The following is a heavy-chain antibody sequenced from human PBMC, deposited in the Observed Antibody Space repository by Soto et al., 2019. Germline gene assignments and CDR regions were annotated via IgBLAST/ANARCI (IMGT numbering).Heavy chain of an antibody. D-gene: IGHD1-26*01. Sequence: QVHLVQSGAEVEKPGASVKVSCKASGFTLTRYALHWVRQAPGQRLEYMGWINAGNGDTGHPQKFQGRVTMTRDIPASTVYMELNSLTSEDTAVYYCARKEVGRYFAFDIWGQGTVVVVSS. V-gene: IGHV1-3*01. CDR2: INAGNGDT. J-gene: IGHJ3*02. CDR1: GFTLTRYA. CDR3: ARKEVGRYFAFDI.